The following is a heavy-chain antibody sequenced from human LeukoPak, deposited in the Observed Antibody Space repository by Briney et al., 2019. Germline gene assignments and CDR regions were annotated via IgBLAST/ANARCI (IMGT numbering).Heavy chain of an antibody. J-gene: IGHJ4*02. CDR2: ISSLSGTR. CDR1: GFTFGSYG. Sequence: QPGGSLRLSCAASGFTFGSYGMNWVRQAPGKGLEWVSFISSLSGTREYADSVKGRFTISRDNAKNSLYLQMNSLRAEDTAVYYCARDQGGSYSYWGQGTLVTVAS. CDR3: ARDQGGSYSY. D-gene: IGHD1-26*01. V-gene: IGHV3-48*01.